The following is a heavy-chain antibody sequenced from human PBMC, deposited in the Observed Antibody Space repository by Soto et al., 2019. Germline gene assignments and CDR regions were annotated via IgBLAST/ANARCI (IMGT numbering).Heavy chain of an antibody. D-gene: IGHD6-13*01. J-gene: IGHJ1*01. CDR1: GGPVRYTSFY. V-gene: IGHV4-39*02. CDR2: VHHSVTT. Sequence: PSETLSRIFDFSGGPVRYTSFYGRWLRQSPGKGLEWIGSVHHSVTTYYNPSLKGRVTISMDTSKNQFSLRLTSVTAADTAVYYCARDTSSTSLRAEYFQFWGQGTQVTVSS. CDR3: ARDTSSTSLRAEYFQF.